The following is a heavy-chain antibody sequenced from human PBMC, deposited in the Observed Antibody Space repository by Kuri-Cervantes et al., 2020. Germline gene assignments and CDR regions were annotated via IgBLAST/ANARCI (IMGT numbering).Heavy chain of an antibody. CDR1: GGTFSSYA. D-gene: IGHD2-2*01. CDR3: ARVPDIVVVPAQYYYYMDV. V-gene: IGHV1-69*13. CDR2: IIPIFGTA. J-gene: IGHJ6*03. Sequence: SVKVSCKASGGTFSSYAISWVRQAPGQGLEWMGGIIPIFGTANYAQKFQGRVTITADESTSTASMELSSLRSEDTAVYYCARVPDIVVVPAQYYYYMDVWGKGTTVTVSS.